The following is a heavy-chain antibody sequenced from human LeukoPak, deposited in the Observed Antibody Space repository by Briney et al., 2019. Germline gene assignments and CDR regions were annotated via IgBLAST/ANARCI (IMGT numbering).Heavy chain of an antibody. J-gene: IGHJ4*02. CDR3: ARGWFGGLHPTRNDY. Sequence: GGSLRLSCAASGFTFSSYWMSWVRQGPGKGLEWVANIKQDGSEKYYVDSVKGRFTISRDNAKNSLYLQMNSLRAEDTAVYYCARGWFGGLHPTRNDYWGQGTLVTVSS. CDR1: GFTFSSYW. D-gene: IGHD3-10*01. V-gene: IGHV3-7*03. CDR2: IKQDGSEK.